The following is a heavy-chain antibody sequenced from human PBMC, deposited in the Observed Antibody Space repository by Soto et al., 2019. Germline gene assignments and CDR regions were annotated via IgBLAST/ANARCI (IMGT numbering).Heavy chain of an antibody. CDR1: GFTFSSYA. V-gene: IGHV3-23*01. CDR2: ISGSGDTT. Sequence: PGGSLRLSCAASGFTFSSYAMSWVRQAPGKGLEWVSSISGSGDTTYYADSVKGRFTISRDNSKNTLYLQMNSLRAEDTAVYYCAKDRSSGYYYFDYWGQGTLVTV. CDR3: AKDRSSGYYYFDY. J-gene: IGHJ4*02. D-gene: IGHD3-22*01.